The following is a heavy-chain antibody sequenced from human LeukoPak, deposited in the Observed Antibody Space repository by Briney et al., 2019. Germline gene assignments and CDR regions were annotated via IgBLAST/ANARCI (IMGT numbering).Heavy chain of an antibody. CDR3: ARVGSRDYVWGSYRALYYFDY. Sequence: SQTLSLTCTVSGCSISSGGYYWSWIRQHPGQGLEWIVYIYYSGSTYYNPSLKSRVTISVDTSKNQFSLKLSSVTAADTAVYYCARVGSRDYVWGSYRALYYFDYWGQGTLSPSPQ. J-gene: IGHJ4*02. V-gene: IGHV4-31*03. CDR2: IYYSGST. D-gene: IGHD3-16*02. CDR1: GCSISSGGYY.